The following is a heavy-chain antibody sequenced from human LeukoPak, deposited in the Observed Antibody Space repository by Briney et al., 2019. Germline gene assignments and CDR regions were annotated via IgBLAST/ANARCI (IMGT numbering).Heavy chain of an antibody. CDR1: GFTFSSYS. CDR3: ARVMGDYYASVAPRAFDI. V-gene: IGHV3-48*02. Sequence: GGSLRLSCAASGFTFSSYSMNWVRQAPGKGLEWVSYISSSSNTMYYADSVKGRFTISRDNAKSSLYLQMNSLRDEDTAVYYCARVMGDYYASVAPRAFDIWGQGTMVTVSS. D-gene: IGHD3-22*01. J-gene: IGHJ3*02. CDR2: ISSSSNTM.